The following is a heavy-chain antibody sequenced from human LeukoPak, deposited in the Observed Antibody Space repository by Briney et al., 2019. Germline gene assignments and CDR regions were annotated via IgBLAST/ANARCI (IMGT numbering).Heavy chain of an antibody. D-gene: IGHD6-13*01. CDR1: GGSISSYY. V-gene: IGHV4-4*07. CDR3: ARGIAAFDY. CDR2: FYTSGSS. J-gene: IGHJ4*02. Sequence: SETLSLTCTVSGGSISSYYWSWIRQPAGKGLGWIGRFYTSGSSNYNPSLKSRVTMSVDTSKNQFSLKLSSVTAADTAVYYCARGIAAFDYWGQGTLVTVSS.